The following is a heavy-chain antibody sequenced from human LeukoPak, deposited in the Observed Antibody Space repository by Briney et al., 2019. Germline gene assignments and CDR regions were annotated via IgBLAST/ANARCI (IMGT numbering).Heavy chain of an antibody. CDR3: ARRDYYGSGSYYLAFDI. Sequence: PSETLSLTCTVSGVSISSTSYYWGWIRQPPGKGLEWIGNIYYSGSTYYNPSLKSRVTISVDTSKNQFSLKLTSVTAADTAVYYCARRDYYGSGSYYLAFDIWGQGTMVTVSS. CDR2: IYYSGST. J-gene: IGHJ3*02. V-gene: IGHV4-39*01. CDR1: GVSISSTSYY. D-gene: IGHD3-10*01.